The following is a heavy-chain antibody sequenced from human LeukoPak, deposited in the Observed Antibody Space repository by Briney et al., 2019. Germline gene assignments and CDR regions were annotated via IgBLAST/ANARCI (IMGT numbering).Heavy chain of an antibody. CDR3: ARAGWGVRSSRYNWFDP. D-gene: IGHD3-16*01. V-gene: IGHV4-59*12. CDR2: IYYSGST. CDR1: GGSISNKY. Sequence: SETLSLTCTVSGGSISNKYWSWIRQPPGKGLEWIGYIYYSGSTNYNPSLKSRVTILVDTSKNQFSLKLSSVTAADTAVYYCARAGWGVRSSRYNWFDPWGQGTLVTVSS. J-gene: IGHJ5*02.